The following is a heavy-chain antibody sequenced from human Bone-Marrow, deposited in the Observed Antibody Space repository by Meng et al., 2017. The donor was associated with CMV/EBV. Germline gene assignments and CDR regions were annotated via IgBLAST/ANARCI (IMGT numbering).Heavy chain of an antibody. CDR1: GYTFTDYY. CDR3: AKAYCGDNCPPGAY. Sequence: ASVKVSCKASGYTFTDYYIYWMRQAPGQGLEWVGWINPKSGGTRYAQKFQGRVNLTRDTAISTVYMELGSLTSDHTAVYYCAKAYCGDNCPPGAYWGQGTLVTVSS. V-gene: IGHV1-2*02. D-gene: IGHD2-21*01. CDR2: INPKSGGT. J-gene: IGHJ4*02.